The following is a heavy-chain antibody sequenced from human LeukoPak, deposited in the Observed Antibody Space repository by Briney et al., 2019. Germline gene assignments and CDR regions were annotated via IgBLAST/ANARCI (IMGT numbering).Heavy chain of an antibody. CDR1: GGSFSGYY. CDR2: INHSGST. V-gene: IGHV4-34*01. Sequence: SETLSLTCAVYGGSFSGYYWSWIRQPPGKGLEWIGEINHSGSTNYNPSLKSRVTISVDTSKNQFSLKLSPVTAADTAVYYCARATYYDFWSGSRGAFDIWGQGTMVTVSS. CDR3: ARATYYDFWSGSRGAFDI. J-gene: IGHJ3*02. D-gene: IGHD3-3*01.